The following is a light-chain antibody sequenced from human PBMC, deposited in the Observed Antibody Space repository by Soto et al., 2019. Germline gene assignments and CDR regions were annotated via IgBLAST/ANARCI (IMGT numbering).Light chain of an antibody. CDR1: QSVSNNY. J-gene: IGKJ1*01. V-gene: IGKV3-20*01. CDR3: QQYSKLWT. CDR2: GAS. Sequence: IVLTQSPGTLSLSPGERATLSCRTSQSVSNNYLAWYQQKPGQAPRLLIYGASSRATGIPDRFSGSGSGTDFTLSISRLEPEDFAVYYCQQYSKLWTFGQGTKVDIK.